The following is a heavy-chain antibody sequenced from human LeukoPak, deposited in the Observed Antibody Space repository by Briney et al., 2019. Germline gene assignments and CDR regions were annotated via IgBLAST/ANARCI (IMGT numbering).Heavy chain of an antibody. V-gene: IGHV1-3*01. CDR3: ARNGVDIVLMVYAKLDDYYGMDV. J-gene: IGHJ6*02. Sequence: ASVKVSCKASGYTFTSYAKHWVRQAPGQRLEWMGWINAGNGNTKYSQKFQGRVTITRDTSASTAYMELSSLRSEDTAVYYCARNGVDIVLMVYAKLDDYYGMDVWGQGTTVTVSS. CDR1: GYTFTSYA. D-gene: IGHD2-8*01. CDR2: INAGNGNT.